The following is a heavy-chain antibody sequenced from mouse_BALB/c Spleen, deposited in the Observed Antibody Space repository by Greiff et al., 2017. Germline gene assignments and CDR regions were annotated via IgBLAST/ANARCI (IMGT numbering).Heavy chain of an antibody. J-gene: IGHJ4*01. CDR2: ISTYYGDA. D-gene: IGHD1-1*01. Sequence: VKLMESGAELVRPGVSVKISCKGSGYTFTDYAMHWVKQSHAKSLEWIGVISTYYGDASYNQKFKGKATMTVDKSSSTAYMELARLTSEDSAIYYCARCYYGSSYYYAMDYWGQGTSVTVSS. CDR3: ARCYYGSSYYYAMDY. V-gene: IGHV1S137*01. CDR1: GYTFTDYA.